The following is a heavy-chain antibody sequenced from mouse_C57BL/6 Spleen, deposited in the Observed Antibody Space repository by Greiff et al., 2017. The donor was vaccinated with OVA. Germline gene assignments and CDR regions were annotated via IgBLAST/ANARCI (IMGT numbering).Heavy chain of an antibody. Sequence: QVQLQQPGTELVKPGASVKLSCKASGYTFTSYWMHWVKQRPGPGLEWIGNINPSNGGTNYNEKFKSKATLTVDKSSSTAYMQLCSLTSEDSAVYYCARPFITTVVAPFDYWGQGTTLTVSS. D-gene: IGHD1-1*01. CDR2: INPSNGGT. J-gene: IGHJ2*01. CDR1: GYTFTSYW. V-gene: IGHV1-53*01. CDR3: ARPFITTVVAPFDY.